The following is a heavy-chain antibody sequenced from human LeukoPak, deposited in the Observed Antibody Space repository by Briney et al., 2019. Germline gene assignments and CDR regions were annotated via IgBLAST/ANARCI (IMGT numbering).Heavy chain of an antibody. Sequence: GSLRLSCAASGFTFSDYYMSWIRQPPGKGLEGIGAIYYSGTTFYNPSLKSRVTISVDPSKNQSSLKLTSVTADTAVYYCARHGDGGDFLTYFHYWGQGILVTVSS. V-gene: IGHV4-59*04. CDR1: GFTFSDYY. CDR2: IYYSGTT. D-gene: IGHD2/OR15-2a*01. CDR3: ARHGDGGDFLTYFHY. J-gene: IGHJ4*02.